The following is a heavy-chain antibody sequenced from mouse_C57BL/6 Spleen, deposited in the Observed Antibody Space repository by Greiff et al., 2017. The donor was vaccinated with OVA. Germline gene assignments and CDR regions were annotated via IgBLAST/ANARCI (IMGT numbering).Heavy chain of an antibody. D-gene: IGHD4-1*01. V-gene: IGHV5-9-1*02. CDR3: TIANWDDGYFDY. CDR1: GFTFSSYA. Sequence: EVQLVESGEGLVKPGGSLKLSCAASGFTFSSYAMSWVRQTPEKRLEWVAYISSGGDYIYYADTVKGRFTISRDNARNTLYLQMSSLKSEDTAMYYCTIANWDDGYFDYWGQGTTLTVSS. J-gene: IGHJ2*01. CDR2: ISSGGDYI.